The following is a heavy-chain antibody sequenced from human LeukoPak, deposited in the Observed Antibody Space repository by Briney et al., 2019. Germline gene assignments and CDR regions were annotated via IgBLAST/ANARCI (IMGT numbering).Heavy chain of an antibody. CDR1: GGSFSGYQ. Sequence: SETLSLTCAVYGGSFSGYQWSWIRQPPGKGLEWIGEINHSGSTNYNPSLKSRVNISVDTSKNQFSLKLSSVTAADTAVYYCARDLAGPPQEAFDIWGQGTMVTVSS. CDR2: INHSGST. CDR3: ARDLAGPPQEAFDI. V-gene: IGHV4-34*01. J-gene: IGHJ3*02.